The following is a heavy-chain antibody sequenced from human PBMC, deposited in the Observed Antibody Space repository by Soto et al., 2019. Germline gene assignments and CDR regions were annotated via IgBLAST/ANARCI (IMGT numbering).Heavy chain of an antibody. CDR2: ISYDGSNK. D-gene: IGHD6-13*01. CDR1: GFTFSSYG. J-gene: IGHJ6*02. V-gene: IGHV3-30*18. Sequence: PGGSLRLSCAASGFTFSSYGMHWVRQAPGKGLEWVAVISYDGSNKYYADSGKGRFTISRDNSKNTLYLQMNSLRAEDTAVYYCAKDGVAAAGMSYYYGMDVWGQGTTVTVSS. CDR3: AKDGVAAAGMSYYYGMDV.